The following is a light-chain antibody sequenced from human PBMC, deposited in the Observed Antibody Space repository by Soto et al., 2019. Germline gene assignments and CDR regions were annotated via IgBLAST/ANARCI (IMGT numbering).Light chain of an antibody. J-gene: IGKJ2*01. CDR1: QSVSSN. CDR3: QQCNDWPHT. Sequence: EIVMTQSPATLSVSPGERATLSCRASQSVSSNLAWYQQKPGQAPRLLIYGASTRATGIPARFSGRGSGTEFTLTISSLQSEDCAVYYCQQCNDWPHTFGQGTNQEIK. V-gene: IGKV3-15*01. CDR2: GAS.